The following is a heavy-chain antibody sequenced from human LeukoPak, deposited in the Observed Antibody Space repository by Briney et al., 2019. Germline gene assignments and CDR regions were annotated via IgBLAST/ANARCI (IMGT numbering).Heavy chain of an antibody. J-gene: IGHJ4*02. CDR1: GYSISSGYY. V-gene: IGHV4-38-2*02. Sequence: SETLSLTCTVSGYSISSGYYWGWIRQPPGKGLEWIGSIYHSGSTYYNPSLKSRVTISVDTSKYQFSLKLSSVTAADTAVYYCARDWRDSSGWYNFDYWGQGTLVTVSS. CDR2: IYHSGST. D-gene: IGHD6-19*01. CDR3: ARDWRDSSGWYNFDY.